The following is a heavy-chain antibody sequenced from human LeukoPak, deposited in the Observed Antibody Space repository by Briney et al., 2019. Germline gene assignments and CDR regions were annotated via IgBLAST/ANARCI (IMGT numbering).Heavy chain of an antibody. CDR1: GGSISSDGYY. CDR2: IYYSGST. Sequence: SETLSLTCTVSGGSISSDGYYWSWIRQLPGKGLEWIGYIYYSGSTYYNPSLKSRITISVDTSKNQFSLNLSSVTAADTAVYYCARGRYCSGGSCPHYFDYWGQGTLVTVSS. CDR3: ARGRYCSGGSCPHYFDY. J-gene: IGHJ4*02. V-gene: IGHV4-31*03. D-gene: IGHD2-15*01.